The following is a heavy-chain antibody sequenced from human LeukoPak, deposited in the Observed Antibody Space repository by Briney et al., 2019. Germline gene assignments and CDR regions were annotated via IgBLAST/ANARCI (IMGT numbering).Heavy chain of an antibody. D-gene: IGHD3-10*01. CDR1: GFTVSSNY. CDR3: AREKYGSGSYYNYYGGYFDY. Sequence: GGSLRLSCAASGFTVSSNYMSWVRQAPGKVLEWVSVIYSGGSTYYADSVKGRFTISRDNSKNTLYLQMNSLRAEDTAVYYCAREKYGSGSYYNYYGGYFDYWGQGTLVTVSS. V-gene: IGHV3-53*01. J-gene: IGHJ4*02. CDR2: IYSGGST.